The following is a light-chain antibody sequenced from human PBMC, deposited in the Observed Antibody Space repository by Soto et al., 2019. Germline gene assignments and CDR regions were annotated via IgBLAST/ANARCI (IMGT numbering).Light chain of an antibody. CDR1: HSVSSSY. CDR2: DAS. J-gene: IGKJ2*01. V-gene: IGKV3D-20*01. CDR3: QQYGRSLYT. Sequence: EIVLTQSPATLSLSPGERATLSCGASHSVSSSYLAWYQQKTGLAPRLLIYDASSRASGIPDRFSGSGSGTDFTLTISRLEPEDFAVYYCQQYGRSLYTCDQGTKLVIK.